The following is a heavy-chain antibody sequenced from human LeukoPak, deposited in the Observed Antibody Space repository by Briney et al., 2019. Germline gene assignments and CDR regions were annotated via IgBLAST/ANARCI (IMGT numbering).Heavy chain of an antibody. V-gene: IGHV3-15*01. D-gene: IGHD1-14*01. CDR3: TTGGSTAGN. J-gene: IGHJ4*02. Sequence: PGGSLRLSCTASGFTFSSVWMSWVRQAPGKGLQWVGRIRKTADGGPADYAAPVQGRFSISRDDSKKTLYLQMNSLKTEDTAVYYCTTGGSTAGNWGQGTLVTVSS. CDR2: IRKTADGGPA. CDR1: GFTFSSVW.